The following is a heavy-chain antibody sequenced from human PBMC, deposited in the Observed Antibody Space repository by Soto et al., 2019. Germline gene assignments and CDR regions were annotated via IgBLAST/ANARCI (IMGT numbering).Heavy chain of an antibody. D-gene: IGHD5-18*01. J-gene: IGHJ6*02. CDR3: ARDRAGYSYGRYYYGMDV. CDR2: INPNSGGT. CDR1: GYTFTGYY. V-gene: IGHV1-2*02. Sequence: ASVKVSCKASGYTFTGYYMHWVRQAPGQGLEWMGWINPNSGGTNYAQKFQGRVTMTRDTSISTAYMELSRLRSDDTAVYYCARDRAGYSYGRYYYGMDVWGQGTTVTVSS.